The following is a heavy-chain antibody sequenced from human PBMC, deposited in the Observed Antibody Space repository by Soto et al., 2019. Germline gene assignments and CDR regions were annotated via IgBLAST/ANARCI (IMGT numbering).Heavy chain of an antibody. CDR1: GYTFSDYY. D-gene: IGHD6-19*01. J-gene: IGHJ4*02. CDR3: ARRSSGWSDY. V-gene: IGHV1-2*02. Sequence: QVQLVQSGAEVKKPGASVKVSCKASGYTFSDYYMHWVRQAPGQGLEWMGWINPNSGGTNYAQKLQGRVTMTRDTSISTAYMELSSLTSDDTAMYYCARRSSGWSDYWRQGPLVTVSS. CDR2: INPNSGGT.